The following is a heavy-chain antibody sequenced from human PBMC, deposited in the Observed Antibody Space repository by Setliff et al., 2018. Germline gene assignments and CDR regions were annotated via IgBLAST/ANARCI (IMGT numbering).Heavy chain of an antibody. D-gene: IGHD3-22*01. Sequence: SETLSLTCTVSGDSISRSTYYWGWIRQSPGKGLDWIGTVDHSGNTFYNPSLKSRVTISVDTSKNQFSLKLSSVTAADTAVYYCARGRYFESSSYYFPFDYWGLGTLVTVSS. CDR2: VDHSGNT. CDR1: GDSISRSTYY. J-gene: IGHJ4*02. CDR3: ARGRYFESSSYYFPFDY. V-gene: IGHV4-39*07.